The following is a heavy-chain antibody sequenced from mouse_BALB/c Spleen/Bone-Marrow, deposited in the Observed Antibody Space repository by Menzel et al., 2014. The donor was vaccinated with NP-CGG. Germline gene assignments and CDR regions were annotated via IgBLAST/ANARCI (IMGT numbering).Heavy chain of an antibody. CDR1: GYAITSGYN. J-gene: IGHJ1*01. CDR3: ARLDGYDWYFDV. Sequence: EVKLMESGPGLVNPSQSLSLTCSVTGYAITSGYNWNWIRQFLGNKLEWMGYISYDGSNNYNPSLKNRISITRDTSKNQFFLKLNSVTSEDTATYYCARLDGYDWYFDVWGAGTTVTVSS. CDR2: ISYDGSN. D-gene: IGHD2-2*01. V-gene: IGHV3-6*02.